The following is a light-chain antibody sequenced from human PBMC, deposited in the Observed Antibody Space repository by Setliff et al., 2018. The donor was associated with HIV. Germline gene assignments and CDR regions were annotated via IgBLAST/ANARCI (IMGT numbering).Light chain of an antibody. CDR3: SSYTSSNTPYV. Sequence: QSALTQPASVSGSPGQSITIFCIGTISDVGGYNYVSWYQQYPGKAPKLMIYEVSNRPSGVSNRFSGSKSGNTASLTISGLQGEDEADYCCSSYTSSNTPYVFGTGTKVTV. V-gene: IGLV2-14*01. J-gene: IGLJ1*01. CDR1: ISDVGGYNY. CDR2: EVS.